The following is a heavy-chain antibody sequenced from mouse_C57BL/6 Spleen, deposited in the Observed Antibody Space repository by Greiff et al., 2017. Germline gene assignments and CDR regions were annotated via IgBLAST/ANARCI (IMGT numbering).Heavy chain of an antibody. D-gene: IGHD1-1*01. CDR2: IYPGDGDT. J-gene: IGHJ3*01. Sequence: QVQLQPSGAELVKPGASVKISCKASGYAFSSYWMNWVKQRPGKGLEWIGQIYPGDGDTNYNGKFKGKATVTADKSSSTAYIQLSSLNSEDSAVYFCAISYYYYGRGFAYWGQGTLVTVSA. CDR1: GYAFSSYW. V-gene: IGHV1-80*01. CDR3: AISYYYYGRGFAY.